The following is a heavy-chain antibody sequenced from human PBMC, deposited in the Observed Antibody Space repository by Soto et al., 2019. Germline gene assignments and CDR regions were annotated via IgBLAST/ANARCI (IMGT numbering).Heavy chain of an antibody. D-gene: IGHD3-22*01. CDR2: INPNSGGT. CDR1: GYTFTGYY. Sequence: ASVKVSCKASGYTFTGYYMHWVRQAPGQGLEWMRWINPNSGGTNYAQKFQGRVTMTRDTPISTAYMELSRLRSDDTAVYYCARVVSMIVVVGEGAFDIWGQGTMVTVSS. V-gene: IGHV1-2*02. CDR3: ARVVSMIVVVGEGAFDI. J-gene: IGHJ3*02.